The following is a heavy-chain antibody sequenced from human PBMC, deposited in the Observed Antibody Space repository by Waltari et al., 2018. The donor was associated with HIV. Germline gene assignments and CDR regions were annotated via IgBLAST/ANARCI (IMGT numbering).Heavy chain of an antibody. CDR3: ARGPSLRAFRGNLYFNSSLDV. Sequence: VHLQQWGAAQVKPSGPCSLPCLLSGGSFGGFYWTGVGHSPGKGLEWIGEIDQIGPSGFNPSLKRRITIAMDTARSHFALKLSPVSPADTAVYYCARGPSLRAFRGNLYFNSSLDVWGQGTTVTVSS. J-gene: IGHJ6*02. V-gene: IGHV4-34*02. D-gene: IGHD1-1*01. CDR2: IDQIGPS. CDR1: GGSFGGFY.